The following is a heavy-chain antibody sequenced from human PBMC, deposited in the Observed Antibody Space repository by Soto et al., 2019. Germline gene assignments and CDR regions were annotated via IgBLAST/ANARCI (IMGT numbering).Heavy chain of an antibody. CDR1: GFTFSSYA. D-gene: IGHD6-19*01. V-gene: IGHV3-23*01. J-gene: IGHJ4*02. CDR3: AKLPVAGSSTFDY. CDR2: IRSSGDNT. Sequence: AGGSLRLSCAASGFTFSSYAMSWVRQAPGKGLEWISAIRSSGDNTYYADSVKGRFTISRDNSKSTLYVQMNSLRAKDTAVYYCAKLPVAGSSTFDYWGQGVLVTVSS.